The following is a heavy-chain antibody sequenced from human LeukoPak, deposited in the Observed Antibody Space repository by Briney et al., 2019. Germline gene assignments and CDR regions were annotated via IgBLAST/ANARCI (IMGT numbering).Heavy chain of an antibody. CDR2: IYTSGST. CDR1: GGSISSYY. D-gene: IGHD6-19*01. V-gene: IGHV4-4*07. CDR3: ARDSPWLAKI. Sequence: SETLSLTCTVSGGSISSYYWSWSRQRPGKGLEWIGRIYTSGSTNYNPSLKSRVTMSVDTSKNQFSLKLSSVPAADTAVYYCARDSPWLAKIWGQGTMVTVSS. J-gene: IGHJ3*02.